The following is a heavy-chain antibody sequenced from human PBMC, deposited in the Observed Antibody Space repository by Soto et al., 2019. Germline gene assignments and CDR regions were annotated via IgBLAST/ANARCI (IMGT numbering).Heavy chain of an antibody. Sequence: QSLEWMGWISAYDGKTTYAEKFQGRVTLTTDTSTSTAYMELRSLRSDDTAIYYCARDPHEFWTSYWFDPWGQGTPVTVSS. J-gene: IGHJ5*02. CDR2: ISAYDGKT. V-gene: IGHV1-18*01. D-gene: IGHD3-3*01. CDR3: ARDPHEFWTSYWFDP.